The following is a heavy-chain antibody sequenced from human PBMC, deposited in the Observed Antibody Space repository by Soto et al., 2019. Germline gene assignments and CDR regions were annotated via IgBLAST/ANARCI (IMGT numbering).Heavy chain of an antibody. CDR1: GFTFSSYA. Sequence: PGGSLRLSCAASGFTFSSYAMSWVRQAPGKGLEWVSGISGSGGRPYYTDSVKGRFTISRDNSENTLYLQMRSLRADDTAIYYYVKVSYTGGAAFGLDAWGRGSWVTAS. CDR3: VKVSYTGGAAFGLDA. J-gene: IGHJ6*02. CDR2: ISGSGGRP. V-gene: IGHV3-23*01. D-gene: IGHD2-8*02.